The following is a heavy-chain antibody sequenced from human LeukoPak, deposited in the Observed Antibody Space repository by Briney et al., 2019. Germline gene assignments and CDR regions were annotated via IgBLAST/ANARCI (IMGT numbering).Heavy chain of an antibody. CDR3: ARGQSRRFGELFGY. CDR1: GYNFTSYD. Sequence: GASVKVSCKASGYNFTSYDSNWVRQATGQGREWMGWMNPNSGNTGHAQKFQGRVTMTRNTSISTAYMELSSLRSEDTAVYFCARGQSRRFGELFGYWGQGTLVTVSS. J-gene: IGHJ4*02. D-gene: IGHD3-10*01. V-gene: IGHV1-8*01. CDR2: MNPNSGNT.